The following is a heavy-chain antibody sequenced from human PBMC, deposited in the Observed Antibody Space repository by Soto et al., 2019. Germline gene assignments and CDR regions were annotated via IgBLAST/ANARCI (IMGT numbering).Heavy chain of an antibody. CDR2: INPNSGGT. CDR1: GYTFTGYY. V-gene: IGHV1-2*02. Sequence: ASVKVSCTASGYTFTGYYMHWVRQAPGQGLEWMGWINPNSGGTNYAQKFQGRVTMTRDTSISTAYMELSRLRSDDTAAYYCAREKLTADNWFDPWGQGTLVTV. CDR3: AREKLTADNWFDP. D-gene: IGHD1-1*01. J-gene: IGHJ5*02.